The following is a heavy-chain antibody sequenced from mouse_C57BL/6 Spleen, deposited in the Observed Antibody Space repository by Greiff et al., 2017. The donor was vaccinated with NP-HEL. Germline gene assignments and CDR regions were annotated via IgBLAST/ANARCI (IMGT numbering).Heavy chain of an antibody. J-gene: IGHJ4*01. Sequence: EVQLQQSGPELVKPGASVKISCKASGYSFTGYYMHWVKQSSEKSLEWIGEINPSTGGTSYNQKFKGKATLTVDKSSSTAYMQLKSLTSEDSAVYYCAREGAIGLRRDAMDYWGQGTSVTVSS. CDR3: AREGAIGLRRDAMDY. V-gene: IGHV1-43*01. D-gene: IGHD2-4*01. CDR2: INPSTGGT. CDR1: GYSFTGYY.